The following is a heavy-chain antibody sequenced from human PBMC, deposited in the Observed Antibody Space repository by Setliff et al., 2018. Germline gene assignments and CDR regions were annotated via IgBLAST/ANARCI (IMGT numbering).Heavy chain of an antibody. J-gene: IGHJ3*02. Sequence: GSLSLSCAASGFTFSSYWMHWVRQAPGKGLVWVSRINTNGDSTTNADSVKGRFTISRDNAKNTLYLQMNSLRAEDTAVYYCARKQGGAFDIWGQGTKVTVS. D-gene: IGHD1-26*01. CDR2: INTNGDST. CDR1: GFTFSSYW. CDR3: ARKQGGAFDI. V-gene: IGHV3-74*01.